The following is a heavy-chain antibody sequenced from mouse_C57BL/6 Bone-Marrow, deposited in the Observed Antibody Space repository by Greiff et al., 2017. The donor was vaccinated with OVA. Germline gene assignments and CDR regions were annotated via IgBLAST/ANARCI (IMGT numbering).Heavy chain of an antibody. D-gene: IGHD1-1*01. CDR3: ARFTTVAPYAMDY. V-gene: IGHV1-64*01. CDR1: GYTFTSYW. Sequence: VQLQQPGAELVKPGASVKLSCKASGYTFTSYWMHWVKQRPGQGLEWIGMIHPNSGSTNYNEKFKSKATLTVDKSSSTAYMQLSSLTSEDSAVYYCARFTTVAPYAMDYWGQGTSVTVSS. CDR2: IHPNSGST. J-gene: IGHJ4*01.